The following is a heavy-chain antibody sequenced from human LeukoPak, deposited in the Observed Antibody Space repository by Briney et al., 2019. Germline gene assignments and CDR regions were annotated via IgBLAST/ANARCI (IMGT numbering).Heavy chain of an antibody. J-gene: IGHJ4*02. Sequence: VASVKVSCKASGYTFSNFGISWVRQAPGQGLEWMGWISAYNGNTNYAQKVQGRVTMTTDTSTNIAYMELRSLRSDDTAVYNCARDQRFSSSWYDYWGQGTLVTVSS. CDR2: ISAYNGNT. D-gene: IGHD6-13*01. V-gene: IGHV1-18*01. CDR3: ARDQRFSSSWYDY. CDR1: GYTFSNFG.